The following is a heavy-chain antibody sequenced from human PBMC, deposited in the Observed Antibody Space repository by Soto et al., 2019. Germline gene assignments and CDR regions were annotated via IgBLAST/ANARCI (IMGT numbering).Heavy chain of an antibody. CDR3: ARSYSNYVDY. V-gene: IGHV4-31*03. CDR1: GGSISSGGYY. CDR2: IYYSGST. Sequence: SETLSLTCTVPGGSISSGGYYWSWIRQHPGKGLEWIGYIYYSGSTYYNPSLKSRVTISVDTSKNQFSLKLSSVTAADTAVYYCARSYSNYVDYWGQGTLVTVSS. J-gene: IGHJ4*02. D-gene: IGHD4-4*01.